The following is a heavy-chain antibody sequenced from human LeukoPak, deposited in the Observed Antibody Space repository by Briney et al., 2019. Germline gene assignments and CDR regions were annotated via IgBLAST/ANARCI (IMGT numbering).Heavy chain of an antibody. V-gene: IGHV3-74*01. Sequence: GESLRLSCVASESTFSRHWIHWVRQAPGKGLVWVARITADGSSTSYADSVKGRFIISRDNAKNTVYLQMNSLRAEDTAVYYCARDRDTAMSHDAFDIWGQGTMVTVSS. CDR1: ESTFSRHW. CDR2: ITADGSST. J-gene: IGHJ3*02. D-gene: IGHD5-18*01. CDR3: ARDRDTAMSHDAFDI.